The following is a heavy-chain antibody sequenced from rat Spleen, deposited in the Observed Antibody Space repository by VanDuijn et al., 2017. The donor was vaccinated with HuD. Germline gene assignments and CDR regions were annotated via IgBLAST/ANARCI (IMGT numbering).Heavy chain of an antibody. V-gene: IGHV5-29*01. D-gene: IGHD1-12*02. CDR3: AIGSHYFDVPYYYEY. J-gene: IGHJ2*01. CDR1: GFTFSDYY. CDR2: ISYGDSSGHSST. Sequence: EVQLVESDGGLVQPGRSLKLSCAASGFTFSDYYMAWVRQAPTKGLEWVATISYGDSSGHSSTYYRDSVKGRFTISRDDVKSTLYLQMNSLRSGETATYYCAIGSHYFDVPYYYEYWGQGVMVTVSS.